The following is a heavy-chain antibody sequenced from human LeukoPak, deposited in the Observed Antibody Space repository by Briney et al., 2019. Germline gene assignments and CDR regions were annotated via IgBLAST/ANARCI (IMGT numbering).Heavy chain of an antibody. CDR2: MYHSGTT. D-gene: IGHD5-18*01. J-gene: IGHJ6*03. CDR1: GDSISSSKW. V-gene: IGHV4-4*02. Sequence: SETLSLTCAVSGDSISSSKWWTWVRQAPGKGLEWIGEMYHSGTTNFNPSLKSRVTISLDKSKTQSSLKLTSVTPADTAVYSGARGELWFAGVGQPIYYMDVWGKGTTVTVSS. CDR3: ARGELWFAGVGQPIYYMDV.